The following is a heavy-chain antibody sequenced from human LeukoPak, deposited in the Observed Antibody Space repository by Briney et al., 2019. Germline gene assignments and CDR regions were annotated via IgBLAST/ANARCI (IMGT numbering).Heavy chain of an antibody. CDR2: IIPIFGTA. CDR3: ARAPADYGDPHFDY. Sequence: GASVKVSCKASGGTFSSYAISWVQQAPGQGLEWMGGIIPIFGTANYAQKFQGRVTITADKSTSTAYMELSSLRSEDTAVYYCARAPADYGDPHFDYWGQGTLVTVSS. CDR1: GGTFSSYA. V-gene: IGHV1-69*06. J-gene: IGHJ4*02. D-gene: IGHD4-17*01.